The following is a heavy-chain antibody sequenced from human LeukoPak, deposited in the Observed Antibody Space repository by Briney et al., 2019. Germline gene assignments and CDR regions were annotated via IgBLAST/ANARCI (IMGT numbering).Heavy chain of an antibody. J-gene: IGHJ6*02. Sequence: GGSLRLSCAASGFTFDDYAMHWVRQAPGKGLEWVSGISWNSGSIGYADSVKGRFTISRDNAENSLYLQMNSLRAEDTALYYCAKDMATAPWNYYYGMDVWGQGTTVTVSS. D-gene: IGHD5-12*01. CDR3: AKDMATAPWNYYYGMDV. V-gene: IGHV3-9*01. CDR2: ISWNSGSI. CDR1: GFTFDDYA.